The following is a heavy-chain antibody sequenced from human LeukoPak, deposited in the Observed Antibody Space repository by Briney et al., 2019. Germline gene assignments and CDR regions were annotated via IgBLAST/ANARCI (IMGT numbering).Heavy chain of an antibody. CDR2: ITPIFGTT. V-gene: IGHV1-69*01. CDR1: GGTFSSYA. D-gene: IGHD3-16*01. CDR3: ARAQDAYRLDP. Sequence: SVKVSCKASGGTFSSYAVTWVRQAPGQGLECMGGITPIFGTTNYAPKFQGRVTITADESTSTAYMELGSLRSDDTAVYYCARAQDAYRLDPWGQGTLVTVSS. J-gene: IGHJ5*02.